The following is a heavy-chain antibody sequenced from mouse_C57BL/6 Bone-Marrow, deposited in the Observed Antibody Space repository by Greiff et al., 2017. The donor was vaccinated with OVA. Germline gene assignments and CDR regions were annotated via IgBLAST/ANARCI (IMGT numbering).Heavy chain of an antibody. CDR1: GFTFSSYA. J-gene: IGHJ3*01. CDR3: TNYDYDVGWFAY. V-gene: IGHV5-9-1*02. CDR2: ISSGGDYI. Sequence: EVKLVESGEGLVKPGGSLKLSCPASGFTFSSYAMSWVRQTPEKRLEWVAYISSGGDYIYYADTVKGRFTISRDNARNTLYLQMSSLKSEDTAMYYCTNYDYDVGWFAYWGQGTLVTVSA. D-gene: IGHD2-4*01.